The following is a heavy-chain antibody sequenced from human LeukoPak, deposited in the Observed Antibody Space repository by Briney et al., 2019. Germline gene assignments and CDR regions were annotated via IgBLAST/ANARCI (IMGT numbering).Heavy chain of an antibody. D-gene: IGHD6-13*01. J-gene: IGHJ6*03. V-gene: IGHV3-48*01. Sequence: GGSLRLSCAASGFTFNTYGMSWARQAPGKGLEWVSYISSSSSTIYYADSVKGRFTISRDNAKNSLYLQMNSLRAEDTAVYYCARGYSSSWHHYYYYMDVWGKGTTVTVSS. CDR1: GFTFNTYG. CDR2: ISSSSSTI. CDR3: ARGYSSSWHHYYYYMDV.